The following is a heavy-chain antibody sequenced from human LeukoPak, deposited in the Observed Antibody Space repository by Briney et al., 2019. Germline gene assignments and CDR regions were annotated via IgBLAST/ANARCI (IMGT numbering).Heavy chain of an antibody. V-gene: IGHV1-2*02. J-gene: IGHJ4*02. CDR1: GSTFTGYY. CDR3: ARSRTGSGFLFDY. D-gene: IGHD3-10*01. CDR2: INPNSGGT. Sequence: ASVKVSCKASGSTFTGYYMHWVRQAPGQGLEWMGWINPNSGGTNYAQKFQGRVTMTRDTSISTAYMELRRLRSDDTAVYYCARSRTGSGFLFDYWGQGTLVTVSS.